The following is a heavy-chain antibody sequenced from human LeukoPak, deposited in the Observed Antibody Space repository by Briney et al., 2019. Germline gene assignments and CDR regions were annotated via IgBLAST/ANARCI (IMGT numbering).Heavy chain of an antibody. CDR1: GGSISSGGYY. V-gene: IGHV4-31*03. Sequence: TLSLTCTVSGGSISSGGYYWSWIRQHPGKGLEWIGYIYYSGSTYYNPSLKSRVTISVDTSKNQFSLKLSSVTAADTAVYYCARIFEWDTNAFDIWGQGTMVTVSS. J-gene: IGHJ3*02. CDR3: ARIFEWDTNAFDI. CDR2: IYYSGST. D-gene: IGHD2-15*01.